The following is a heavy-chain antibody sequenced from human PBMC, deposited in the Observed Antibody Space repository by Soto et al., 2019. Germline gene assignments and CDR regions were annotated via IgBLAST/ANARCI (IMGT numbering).Heavy chain of an antibody. V-gene: IGHV4-38-2*01. CDR1: GHSISSGYY. D-gene: IGHD3-10*01. Sequence: KTSETLSLTCAVSGHSISSGYYWGWIRQPSGKWLEWIGSFYHSGSTYYNPSLKSRVTISVDTSKNQFSLKLSSVTAADTAVYYCARGEYYGSGNYFDYWGQGTLVTVSS. CDR2: FYHSGST. J-gene: IGHJ4*02. CDR3: ARGEYYGSGNYFDY.